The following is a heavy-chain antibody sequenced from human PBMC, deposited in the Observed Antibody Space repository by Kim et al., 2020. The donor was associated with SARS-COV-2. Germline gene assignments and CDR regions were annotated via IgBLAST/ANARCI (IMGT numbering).Heavy chain of an antibody. CDR1: GFNATDYW. Sequence: GGSLRLSCAASGFNATDYWMYWFRQGPGKGLVWVSRIDTDGSGRKYADSVKGRFTISRDDAKNTVYLQMDSLRAEDTAVYFCGRALVKRAGSRRAGYLFHGMDVWGQGTTVAVSS. CDR3: GRALVKRAGSRRAGYLFHGMDV. J-gene: IGHJ6*02. D-gene: IGHD3-10*01. CDR2: IDTDGSGR. V-gene: IGHV3-74*01.